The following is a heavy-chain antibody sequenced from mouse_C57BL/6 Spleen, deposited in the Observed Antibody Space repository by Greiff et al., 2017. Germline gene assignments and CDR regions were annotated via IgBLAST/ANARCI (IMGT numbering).Heavy chain of an antibody. CDR1: GYTFTSYW. CDR2: IYPGSGST. CDR3: ARSDSNCRYAMDD. V-gene: IGHV1-55*01. D-gene: IGHD2-5*01. Sequence: VQLQQPGAELVKPGASVKMSCKASGYTFTSYWITWVKQRPGQGLEWIGDIYPGSGSTNYNEKFKSKATLTVDTSSSTAYMQLSSLTSEDSAVYYCARSDSNCRYAMDDWGQGTSVTVSS. J-gene: IGHJ4*01.